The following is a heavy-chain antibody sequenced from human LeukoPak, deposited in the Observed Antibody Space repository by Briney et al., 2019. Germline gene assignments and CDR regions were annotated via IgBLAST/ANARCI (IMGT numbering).Heavy chain of an antibody. J-gene: IGHJ6*03. V-gene: IGHV3-11*01. Sequence: GGSLRLSCAASGFTFSDYYMSWIRQAPGKGLEWVSYISSSGSTIYYADSVKGRFTISRDNAKNSLYLQMNSLRAEDTAVYYCARARKTYYYYMDVWGKGTTVTVSS. CDR1: GFTFSDYY. CDR3: ARARKTYYYYMDV. CDR2: ISSSGSTI.